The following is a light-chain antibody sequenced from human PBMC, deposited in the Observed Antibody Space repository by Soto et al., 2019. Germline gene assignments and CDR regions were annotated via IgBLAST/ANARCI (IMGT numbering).Light chain of an antibody. CDR2: AAS. V-gene: IGKV1-39*01. Sequence: DIQMTQSPSSLSASVGDRITITCRASQSISRYLNWYQHKPGKAPKLLINAASSLERGVPSRFSGGGSGTDFTLNISSLQPDDFATYYCHQNYRATPWTFGQGTKVDIK. J-gene: IGKJ1*01. CDR3: HQNYRATPWT. CDR1: QSISRY.